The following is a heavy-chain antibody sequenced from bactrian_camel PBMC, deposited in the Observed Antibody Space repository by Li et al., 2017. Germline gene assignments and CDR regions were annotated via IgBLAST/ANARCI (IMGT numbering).Heavy chain of an antibody. J-gene: IGHJ4*01. V-gene: IGHV3S53*01. Sequence: HVQLVESGGGSVEAGGSLNLSCTYQGYIRCMAWFRQAPGKEREKVATINSIGGTTYVDSVKGRFTISRDNTKNTMYLRMNSLQPEDTGVYFCASNRICRDPLGKNDYDYWGQGTQVTVS. D-gene: IGHD4*01. CDR2: INSIGGT. CDR1: GYIRC. CDR3: ASNRICRDPLGKNDYDY.